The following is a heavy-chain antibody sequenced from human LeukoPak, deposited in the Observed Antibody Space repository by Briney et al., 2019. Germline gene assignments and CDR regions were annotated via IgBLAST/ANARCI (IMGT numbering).Heavy chain of an antibody. CDR2: ISGSGGST. J-gene: IGHJ5*02. V-gene: IGHV3-23*01. Sequence: GGSLRPSCAASGFTFSSYAMSWVRQAPGKGLEWVSTISGSGGSTYYADSVKGRFTISRDNSKNTLYLQMNSLRAEDTAVYYCAKDRLIAVAPNWFDPWGQGTLVTVSS. CDR1: GFTFSSYA. CDR3: AKDRLIAVAPNWFDP. D-gene: IGHD6-19*01.